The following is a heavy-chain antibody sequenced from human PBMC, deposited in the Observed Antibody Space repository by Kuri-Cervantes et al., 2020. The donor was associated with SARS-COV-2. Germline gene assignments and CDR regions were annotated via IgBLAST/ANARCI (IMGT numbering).Heavy chain of an antibody. V-gene: IGHV3-30*03. CDR3: TTDSITGPIMDV. CDR1: GFTFDDYG. CDR2: ISYDGSNK. Sequence: GESLKISCAASGFTFDDYGMSWVRQAPGKGLEWVAVISYDGSNKYYADSVKGRFTISRDNAKNTLSLQMNSLSAEDTAVYYCTTDSITGPIMDVWGKGTTVTVSS. D-gene: IGHD1-20*01. J-gene: IGHJ6*03.